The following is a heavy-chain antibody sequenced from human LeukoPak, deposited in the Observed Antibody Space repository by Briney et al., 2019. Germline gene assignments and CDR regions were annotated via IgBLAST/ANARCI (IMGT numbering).Heavy chain of an antibody. CDR3: ARDLPTVTDY. CDR2: ISYDGSNK. Sequence: GGSLRLSCAASGFTFSSYAMHWVRQAPGKGLEWVAVISYDGSNKYYADSVKGRFTISRDNSKNTLYLQMNSLRAEDTAVYYCARDLPTVTDYWGQGTLVTVSS. J-gene: IGHJ4*02. CDR1: GFTFSSYA. D-gene: IGHD4-17*01. V-gene: IGHV3-30-3*01.